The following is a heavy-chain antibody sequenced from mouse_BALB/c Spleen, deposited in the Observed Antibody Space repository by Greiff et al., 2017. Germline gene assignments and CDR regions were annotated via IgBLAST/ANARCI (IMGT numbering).Heavy chain of an antibody. D-gene: IGHD2-10*02. CDR3: ARHPSMVTTSFDY. V-gene: IGHV5-6*01. J-gene: IGHJ2*01. CDR2: ISSGGSYT. Sequence: EVKLVESGGDLVKPGGSLKLSCAASGFTFSSYGMSWVRRTPDKRLEWVATISSGGSYTYYPDSVKGRFTISRDNAKNTLYLQMSSLKSEDTAMYYCARHPSMVTTSFDYWGQGTTLTVSS. CDR1: GFTFSSYG.